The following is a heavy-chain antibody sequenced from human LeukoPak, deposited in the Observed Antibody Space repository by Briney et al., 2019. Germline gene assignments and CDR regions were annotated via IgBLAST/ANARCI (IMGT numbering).Heavy chain of an antibody. CDR1: GYAFTGYY. V-gene: IGHV1-2*02. Sequence: ASVKVSCKASGYAFTGYYVHWVRQAPGQGLEWVGWINPRNGDTNYAQRFQGRVSMTRDTSISTAYMELIGLRSDDTAVCFCVSGARYGLREIPYFYYLHVWGEGTTVIVSS. CDR2: INPRNGDT. J-gene: IGHJ6*03. CDR3: VSGARYGLREIPYFYYLHV. D-gene: IGHD3-10*01.